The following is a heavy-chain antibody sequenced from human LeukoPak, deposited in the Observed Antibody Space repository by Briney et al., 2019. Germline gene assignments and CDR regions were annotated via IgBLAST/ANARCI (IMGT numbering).Heavy chain of an antibody. Sequence: KPSETLSLTCAVYGGSFSGYYWSWIRQPPGKGLEWIGEINHSGSTNYNPSLKSRVTISVDTSKNQFSLKLSSVTAADTAVYYCARAPLTTATSDYFDLWGLGTLVTVSS. J-gene: IGHJ4*02. CDR3: ARAPLTTATSDYFDL. D-gene: IGHD4-17*01. CDR1: GGSFSGYY. CDR2: INHSGST. V-gene: IGHV4-34*01.